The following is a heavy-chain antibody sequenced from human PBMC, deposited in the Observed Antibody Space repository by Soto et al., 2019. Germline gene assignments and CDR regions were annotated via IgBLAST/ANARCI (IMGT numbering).Heavy chain of an antibody. Sequence: PSETLSLTCTVSGGAISSYYWSLMRQPAGKGLEWIGRIYTSGSTNYNPSLKSRVTMSVDTSKNQFSLKLSSVTAADTDVYYCARAGKLEILGGAFDSWGQWSLFTVSS. D-gene: IGHD1-7*01. CDR3: ARAGKLEILGGAFDS. CDR2: IYTSGST. CDR1: GGAISSYY. J-gene: IGHJ3*02. V-gene: IGHV4-4*07.